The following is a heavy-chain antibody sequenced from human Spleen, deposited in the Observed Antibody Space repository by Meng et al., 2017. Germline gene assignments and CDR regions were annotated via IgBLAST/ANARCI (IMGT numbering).Heavy chain of an antibody. CDR2: IFAGGST. D-gene: IGHD3-16*02. CDR3: ARTRDLSN. V-gene: IGHV3-66*02. Sequence: VEVVEFGGGLVQPGGSLRLSCAASGFSVSSNFLTWVRQAPGKGLEWVSIIFAGGSTYYTDSVKGRFTVSRDNSKNTVYLQMNSLRAEDTAVYYCARTRDLSNWGQGTRVTVSS. CDR1: GFSVSSNF. J-gene: IGHJ4*02.